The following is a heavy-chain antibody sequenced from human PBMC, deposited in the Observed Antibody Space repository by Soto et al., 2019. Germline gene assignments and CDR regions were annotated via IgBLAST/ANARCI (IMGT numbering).Heavy chain of an antibody. D-gene: IGHD3-3*01. CDR2: IRGKANSDAT. CDR1: GLAFSGSA. Sequence: GGSLRLFCAASGLAFSGSAMHWDRRASGEGVEWVGRIRGKANSDATAYAASVKGRVTICRDESKNTANLQMNSLKTVDTAVHYRTRYYDFWSGEPHYYYGMDVWGQGTTVTVSS. V-gene: IGHV3-73*01. CDR3: TRYYDFWSGEPHYYYGMDV. J-gene: IGHJ6*02.